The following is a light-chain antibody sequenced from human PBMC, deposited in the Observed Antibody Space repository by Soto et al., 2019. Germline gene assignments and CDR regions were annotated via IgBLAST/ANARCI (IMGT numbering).Light chain of an antibody. CDR2: DAS. Sequence: EIVFAPDPANLSLGRGERATMSCRASQSIGNNLAWYQQKPGQTPRLLIYDASNRANGIPARFSGSGSGTDFTLTISSLETDDFVIYYCQQRSNWFTFGGGTKVDIK. V-gene: IGKV3-11*01. CDR1: QSIGNN. CDR3: QQRSNWFT. J-gene: IGKJ4*01.